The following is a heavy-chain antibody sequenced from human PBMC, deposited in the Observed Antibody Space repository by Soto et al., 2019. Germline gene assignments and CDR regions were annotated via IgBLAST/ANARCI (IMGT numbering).Heavy chain of an antibody. CDR2: ISQSGTT. V-gene: IGHV4-4*02. J-gene: IGHJ6*02. CDR3: AKKVPAALRLYYFFGLDV. CDR1: GASISSDNR. D-gene: IGHD2-15*01. Sequence: QVQLQESGPGLVKPSGTLSLTCAVSGASISSDNRWTWVRQPPGEGLEWIGEISQSGTTKYNPSLASRVTISVYKSKNQCSLRLTPMTAADTAVYYCAKKVPAALRLYYFFGLDVWGQGTTVTVSS.